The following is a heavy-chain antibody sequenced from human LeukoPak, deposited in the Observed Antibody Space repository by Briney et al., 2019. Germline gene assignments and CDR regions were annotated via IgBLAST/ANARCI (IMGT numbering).Heavy chain of an antibody. Sequence: SETLSLTCAVSGYSISSGYYWGWIRQPPGKGLEWIGSIYHSGSTYYNPSLKSRVTISVDTSKNQFSLKLSSVTAADMAVYYCARDQEGITMVRGVAGFDYWGQGTLVTVSS. CDR2: IYHSGST. CDR1: GYSISSGYY. D-gene: IGHD3-10*01. V-gene: IGHV4-38-2*02. J-gene: IGHJ4*02. CDR3: ARDQEGITMVRGVAGFDY.